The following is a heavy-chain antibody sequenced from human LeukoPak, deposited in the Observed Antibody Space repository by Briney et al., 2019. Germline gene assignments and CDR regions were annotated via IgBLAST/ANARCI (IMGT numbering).Heavy chain of an antibody. CDR1: DGSVSSGTYY. Sequence: SETLSLTCTISDGSVSSGTYYWGWIRQSPGKGLEWIGSIHYSGSSYYNPSLESRAAIFVDTSRDQVSKDLSYVTAGDTTLYYCVRHISANTGYFDSCGQGTLVTVSS. CDR2: IHYSGSS. CDR3: VRHISANTGYFDS. J-gene: IGHJ4*02. V-gene: IGHV4-39*01.